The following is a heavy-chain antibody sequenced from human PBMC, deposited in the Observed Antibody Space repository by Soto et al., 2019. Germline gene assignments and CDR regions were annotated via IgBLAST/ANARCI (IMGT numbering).Heavy chain of an antibody. J-gene: IGHJ6*02. CDR1: GFTFSSYS. Sequence: EVQLVESGGGLVKPGGSLRLSCAASGFTFSSYSMNWVRQAPGKGLEWVSSISSSSSYIYYADSVKGRFTISRDNAKNSLYLQMNSLRAEDTAVYYCAREGQLREDGMDVWGQGTTVTVSS. V-gene: IGHV3-21*01. CDR3: AREGQLREDGMDV. D-gene: IGHD5-18*01. CDR2: ISSSSSYI.